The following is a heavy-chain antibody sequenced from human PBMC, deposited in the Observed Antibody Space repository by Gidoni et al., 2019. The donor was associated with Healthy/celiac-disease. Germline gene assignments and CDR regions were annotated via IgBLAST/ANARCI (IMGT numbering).Heavy chain of an antibody. Sequence: QVQLQQWGAGLLKPSETLSLTCAVYGGSFSGYYWSWIRQPPGKGLEWIGEINHSGSTNYNPSLKSRVTISVDTSKNQFSLKLSSVTAADTAVYYCARGLRRELRYWGQGTLVTVSS. CDR3: ARGLRRELRY. D-gene: IGHD1-26*01. V-gene: IGHV4-34*01. J-gene: IGHJ4*02. CDR2: INHSGST. CDR1: GGSFSGYY.